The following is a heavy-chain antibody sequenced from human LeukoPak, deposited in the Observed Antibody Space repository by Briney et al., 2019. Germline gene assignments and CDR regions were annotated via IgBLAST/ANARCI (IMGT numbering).Heavy chain of an antibody. CDR1: GYTFTGYY. Sequence: GASVKVSCKASGYTFTGYYMHWVRQAPGQGLEWMGWTNPNSGGTNYAQKFQGRVTMTRDTSISTAYMELSRLTSDDTAVYYCAKEVHYYDSSDYFPLGYWGQGTLITVSS. J-gene: IGHJ4*02. CDR2: TNPNSGGT. V-gene: IGHV1-2*02. CDR3: AKEVHYYDSSDYFPLGY. D-gene: IGHD3-22*01.